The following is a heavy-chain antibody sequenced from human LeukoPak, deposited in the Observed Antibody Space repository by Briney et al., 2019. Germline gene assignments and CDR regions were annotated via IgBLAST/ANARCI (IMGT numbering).Heavy chain of an antibody. CDR3: ARDYLRPGNSPFDY. CDR1: GFTFNSFG. Sequence: GGSLRLSCAASGFTFNSFGMHWVRQAPGKGLEWVSYISSSSRSIYYADSVKGRFTISRDNAKNSLYLQMNSLRDEDTAVYYCARDYLRPGNSPFDYWGQGTLVTVSS. V-gene: IGHV3-48*02. CDR2: ISSSSRSI. J-gene: IGHJ4*02.